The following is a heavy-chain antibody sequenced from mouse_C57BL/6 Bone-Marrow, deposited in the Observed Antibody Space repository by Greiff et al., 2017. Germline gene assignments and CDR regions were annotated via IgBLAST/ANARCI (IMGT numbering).Heavy chain of an antibody. CDR2: FYPGSGSI. CDR1: GYTFTEYT. D-gene: IGHD1-1*01. V-gene: IGHV1-62-2*01. J-gene: IGHJ1*03. CDR3: SRHGIYYYGSETLYWYFDV. Sequence: QVQLKESGAELVKPGASVKLSCKASGYTFTEYTIHWVKQRSGQGLEWIGWFYPGSGSIKYNEKFKDKATLTADKSSSTVYMELNRLTSEDSAVYFCSRHGIYYYGSETLYWYFDVWGTGTTVTVSS.